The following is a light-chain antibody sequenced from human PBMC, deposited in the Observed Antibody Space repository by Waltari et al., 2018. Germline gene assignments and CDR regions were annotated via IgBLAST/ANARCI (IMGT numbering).Light chain of an antibody. V-gene: IGLV3-10*01. CDR2: EDM. J-gene: IGLJ3*02. CDR3: LSADHIVDHRV. Sequence: YQQKSGQPPVMVSYEDMKRPSGIPERFSGSNSGAVATLTISGAQFDDEADYYCLSADHIVDHRVFGGGTKLTVL.